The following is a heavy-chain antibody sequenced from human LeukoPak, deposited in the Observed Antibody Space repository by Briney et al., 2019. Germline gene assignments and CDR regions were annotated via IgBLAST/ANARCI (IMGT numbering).Heavy chain of an antibody. CDR1: GFTFSSYE. V-gene: IGHV3-48*03. CDR3: ARESIAVAGAPFDY. CDR2: ISSGSTI. J-gene: IGHJ4*02. D-gene: IGHD6-19*01. Sequence: GGSLRLSCAASGFTFSSYEMNWVRQAPGKGLEWVSYISSGSTIYDADSGKGRFTISRDNAKNSLYLQMNSLRAEDTAVYYCARESIAVAGAPFDYWGQGTLVTVSS.